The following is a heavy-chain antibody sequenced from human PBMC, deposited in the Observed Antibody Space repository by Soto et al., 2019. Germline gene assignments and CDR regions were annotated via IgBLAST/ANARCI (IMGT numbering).Heavy chain of an antibody. CDR3: ARESLDILTGPPWVWYFNL. Sequence: QVQLQQWGAGPLRPLETLSLTCGVSGGSFSGYYWAWIRQSPGKGLEWIGEINDRGSINYNPSLKSRVSISVDTSKNHYSLNLGCVTAADTAVYYCARESLDILTGPPWVWYFNLWGRGTLVTVSS. CDR1: GGSFSGYY. V-gene: IGHV4-34*01. J-gene: IGHJ2*01. CDR2: INDRGSI. D-gene: IGHD3-9*01.